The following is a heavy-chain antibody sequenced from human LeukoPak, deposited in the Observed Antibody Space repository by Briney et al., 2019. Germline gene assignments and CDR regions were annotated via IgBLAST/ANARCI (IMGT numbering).Heavy chain of an antibody. J-gene: IGHJ6*02. V-gene: IGHV3-66*01. CDR1: GFTVSSKY. CDR3: ARGHETTVTSYYGMDV. CDR2: LYSGGRT. D-gene: IGHD4-17*01. Sequence: TGGSLRLSCAASGFTVSSKYMSWVRQAPGKGLEWVPALYSGGRTYSADSVKGRFTISRDNSKNTLLLQMDSLRAEDTAVYYCARGHETTVTSYYGMDVWGQGTTVTVSS.